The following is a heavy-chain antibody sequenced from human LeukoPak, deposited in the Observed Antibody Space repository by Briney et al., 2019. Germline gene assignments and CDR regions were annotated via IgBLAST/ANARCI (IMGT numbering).Heavy chain of an antibody. CDR2: IYHSGTT. CDR1: GGSFSGYY. Sequence: PSETLSLTCAVYGGSFSGYYWSWIRQSPGKGLEWIGFIYHSGTTNYNPSLKSRVTISIDTSKNEFSLKLTSVTAADTAVYFCAREANYYGSGSYFEGTFDYWGQGSLVTVSS. J-gene: IGHJ4*02. V-gene: IGHV4-59*01. CDR3: AREANYYGSGSYFEGTFDY. D-gene: IGHD3-10*01.